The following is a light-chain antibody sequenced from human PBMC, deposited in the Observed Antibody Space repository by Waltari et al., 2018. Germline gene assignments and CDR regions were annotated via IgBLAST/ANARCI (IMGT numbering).Light chain of an antibody. V-gene: IGLV3-21*04. CDR3: QVWDSSSDHVV. J-gene: IGLJ2*01. CDR1: NIGSKS. Sequence: SYVLTQPPSVSVAPGKTARITCGGNNIGSKSVHWYQQKPGQAPVLVISYDSDWPSGIPERCSGSNSGNTATLTISRVEAGDEADYYCQVWDSSSDHVVFGGGTKLTVL. CDR2: YDS.